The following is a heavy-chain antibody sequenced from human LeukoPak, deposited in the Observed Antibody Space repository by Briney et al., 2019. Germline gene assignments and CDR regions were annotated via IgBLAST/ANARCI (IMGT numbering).Heavy chain of an antibody. V-gene: IGHV4-34*01. J-gene: IGHJ4*02. D-gene: IGHD3-22*01. CDR1: GGSFSGYY. CDR3: ASYYYDSSGHNSLDY. Sequence: SETLSLTCAVYGGSFSGYYWSWIRQPPGKGLEWIWEINHSGSTNYNPSLKSRVTISVDTSKNQFSLKLSSVTAADTAVYYCASYYYDSSGHNSLDYWGQGTLVTVSS. CDR2: INHSGST.